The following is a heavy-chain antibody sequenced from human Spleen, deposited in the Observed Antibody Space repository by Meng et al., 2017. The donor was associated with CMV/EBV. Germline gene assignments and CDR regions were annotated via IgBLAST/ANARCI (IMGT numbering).Heavy chain of an antibody. CDR3: ARSLNPGGAFDI. CDR1: GFTFSTYS. V-gene: IGHV3-21*01. CDR2: ISRSSTYM. J-gene: IGHJ3*02. D-gene: IGHD3-10*01. Sequence: GESLKISCAASGFTFSTYSMNWVRQSPGRGLEWVSSISRSSTYMFYADSVKGRFTISRDNSKKLLYLQMNSLRAEDTAVYYCARSLNPGGAFDIWGLGTMVTVSS.